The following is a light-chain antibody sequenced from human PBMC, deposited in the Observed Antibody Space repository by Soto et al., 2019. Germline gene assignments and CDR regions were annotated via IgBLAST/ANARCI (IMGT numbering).Light chain of an antibody. CDR3: QQYSTCPWT. V-gene: IGKV1-5*03. CDR1: QTISTL. J-gene: IGKJ1*01. CDR2: KAS. Sequence: DIQMTQSPSTLSASVGDRVTITCWASQTISTLLAWYQQRPGKAPNLLIYKASSLESGVPSRFSGSGSGTEFTLTISSLQPDDFATYFCQQYSTCPWTFGQGTKVEVK.